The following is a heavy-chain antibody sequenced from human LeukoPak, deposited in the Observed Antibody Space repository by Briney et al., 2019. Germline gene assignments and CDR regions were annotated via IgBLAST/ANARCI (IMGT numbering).Heavy chain of an antibody. D-gene: IGHD3-3*01. Sequence: SETLSLTCTVSGGSISSYHWSWIRQPPGKGLEWIGYIYYSGSTNYNPSLKSRVIISVDTSKNQFSLKLSSVTAADTAVCYCARQVRYDFSYYFDYWGQGTLVTVSS. CDR1: GGSISSYH. CDR3: ARQVRYDFSYYFDY. J-gene: IGHJ4*02. V-gene: IGHV4-59*01. CDR2: IYYSGST.